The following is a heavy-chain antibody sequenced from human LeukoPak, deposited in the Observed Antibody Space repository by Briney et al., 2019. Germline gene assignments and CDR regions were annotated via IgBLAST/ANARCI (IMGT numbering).Heavy chain of an antibody. V-gene: IGHV3-30-3*01. CDR3: ARDGQYRDSSGYRGEFYYYYGMDV. D-gene: IGHD3-22*01. CDR2: ISYDGSNK. Sequence: PGGSLRLSCAASGFTFSSYAMHWVRQAPGKGLEWVAVISYDGSNKYYADSVKGRFTISRDNSKNTLYLQMNSLRAEDTAVYYCARDGQYRDSSGYRGEFYYYYGMDVWGQGTTVTVSS. J-gene: IGHJ6*02. CDR1: GFTFSSYA.